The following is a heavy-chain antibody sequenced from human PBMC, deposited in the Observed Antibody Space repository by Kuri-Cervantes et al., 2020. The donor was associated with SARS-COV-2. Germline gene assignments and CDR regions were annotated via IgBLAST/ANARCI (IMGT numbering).Heavy chain of an antibody. V-gene: IGHV4-38-2*02. CDR3: TRGYSSGWTIDY. CDR2: IYHSGST. J-gene: IGHJ4*02. D-gene: IGHD6-19*01. Sequence: GSLRLSCTVSGYSISSGYYWGWIRQPPGKGLEWIGSIYHSGSTYYNPSLKSRVTISVDTSKNQFSLKLSSVTAADTAVYYCTRGYSSGWTIDYWGQGTLVTVSS. CDR1: GYSISSGYY.